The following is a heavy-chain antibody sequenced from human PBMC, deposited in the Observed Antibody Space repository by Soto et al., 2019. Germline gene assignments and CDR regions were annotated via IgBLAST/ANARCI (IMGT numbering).Heavy chain of an antibody. J-gene: IGHJ6*02. CDR1: GFTFSSYA. V-gene: IGHV3-30-3*01. Sequence: QVQLVESGGGVVQPGRSLRLSCAASGFTFSSYAMYWVRQAPGKGLEWVAVISDDGSNKYYADSVKGRFTISRDNSKNTLYLQMNSLRAEDTAMFYCARSEWGTYYYVMDVWGQGTTVTVSS. D-gene: IGHD3-16*01. CDR2: ISDDGSNK. CDR3: ARSEWGTYYYVMDV.